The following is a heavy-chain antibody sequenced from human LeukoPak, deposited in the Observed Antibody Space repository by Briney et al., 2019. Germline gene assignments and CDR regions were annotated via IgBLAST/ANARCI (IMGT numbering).Heavy chain of an antibody. CDR1: GLSFSDSG. D-gene: IGHD1-26*01. CDR3: ATEGPDGTYSYFHH. CDR2: LWSDESIK. Sequence: GGSLRLSCEVSGLSFSDSGMHWVRQAPGKGLEWVAVLWSDESIKYYADPVKGRFTISRDNSKKTVWLQMDSLTVEDTAPYYCATEGPDGTYSYFHHWGQGTLVIVSS. V-gene: IGHV3-33*08. J-gene: IGHJ4*02.